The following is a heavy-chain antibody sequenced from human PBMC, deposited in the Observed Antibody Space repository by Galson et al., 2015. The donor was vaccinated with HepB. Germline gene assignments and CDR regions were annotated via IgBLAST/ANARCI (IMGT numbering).Heavy chain of an antibody. D-gene: IGHD3-22*01. J-gene: IGHJ6*02. V-gene: IGHV3-7*03. CDR1: GFTFSSYW. CDR3: ARGITMIVEYYGMDV. CDR2: IKQDGSEK. Sequence: SLRLSCAASGFTFSSYWMSWVRQAPGKGLEWVANIKQDGSEKYYVDSVKGRFTISRDNAKNSLYLQMNSLRAEDTAVYYCARGITMIVEYYGMDVWGQGTTVTVSS.